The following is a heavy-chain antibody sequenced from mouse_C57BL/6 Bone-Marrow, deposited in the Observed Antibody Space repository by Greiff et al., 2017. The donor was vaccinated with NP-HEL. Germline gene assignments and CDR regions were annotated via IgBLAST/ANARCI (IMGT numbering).Heavy chain of an antibody. V-gene: IGHV1-52*01. CDR3: ARWDYGSSPFWYFDV. D-gene: IGHD1-1*01. CDR1: GYNFTSYW. Sequence: QVQLQQPGAELVRPGSSVKLSCKASGYNFTSYWMHWVKQRPIQGLEWIGNIDPSDSETHYNQKFKDKATLTVDKSSSTAYMQLSSLTSEDSAGYYCARWDYGSSPFWYFDVWGTGTTVTVSS. CDR2: IDPSDSET. J-gene: IGHJ1*03.